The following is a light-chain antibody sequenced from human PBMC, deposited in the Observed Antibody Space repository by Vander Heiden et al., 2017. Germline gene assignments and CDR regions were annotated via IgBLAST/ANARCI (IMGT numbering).Light chain of an antibody. Sequence: DTVMTQPPDPLAVSLGERATINCKSSQSVLYSLNNKNYLAWYQQKPGQPPKLLIYWASTRESGVPDRFSGSGSGTDFTLTISSLQAEDVAVYYCQQYYSTPYTFGQGTKLEIK. V-gene: IGKV4-1*01. CDR3: QQYYSTPYT. CDR1: QSVLYSLNNKNY. J-gene: IGKJ2*01. CDR2: WAS.